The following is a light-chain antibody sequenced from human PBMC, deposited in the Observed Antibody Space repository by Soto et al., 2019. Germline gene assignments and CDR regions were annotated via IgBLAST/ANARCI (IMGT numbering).Light chain of an antibody. V-gene: IGKV1-5*03. CDR3: QQYNSSPWT. CDR2: KAS. CDR1: QSISSW. Sequence: DIQMTQSPSTLSASVGDRVTITCRASQSISSWLAWYQQKPGKAPKLLIYKASSLESGVPSRFSGSGSGTEFTLTINSLETHDFATYYCQQYNSSPWTFGQGTKVEIK. J-gene: IGKJ1*01.